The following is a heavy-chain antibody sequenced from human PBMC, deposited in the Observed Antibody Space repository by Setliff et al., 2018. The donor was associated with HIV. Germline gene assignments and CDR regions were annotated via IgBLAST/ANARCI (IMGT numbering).Heavy chain of an antibody. V-gene: IGHV4-34*04. Sequence: SETLSLTCAVYGGSISDYYWSWIRQPPGKGLEWIGEINPVGRNDNYNPSLNNRAAIVLDTSKNQFSLWLTSVTAADTAVYYCARVGLRFKYTFDYWGQRMLVTVSS. CDR1: GGSISDYY. J-gene: IGHJ4*02. CDR3: ARVGLRFKYTFDY. D-gene: IGHD5-12*01. CDR2: INPVGRND.